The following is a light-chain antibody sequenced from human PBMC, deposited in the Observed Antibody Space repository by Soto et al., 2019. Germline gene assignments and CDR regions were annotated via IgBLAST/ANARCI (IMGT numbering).Light chain of an antibody. CDR2: EVD. CDR1: SDDIGTYNY. Sequence: QSALTQPPSASGSPGQSVTISCTGTSDDIGTYNYVSWFQQHSGNAPKLIIYEVDKRPSGVPNRFSGSKSGNTASLTISGLQSEDEADYYCATWDDSLPAVFGGGTKLTVL. CDR3: ATWDDSLPAV. V-gene: IGLV2-8*01. J-gene: IGLJ2*01.